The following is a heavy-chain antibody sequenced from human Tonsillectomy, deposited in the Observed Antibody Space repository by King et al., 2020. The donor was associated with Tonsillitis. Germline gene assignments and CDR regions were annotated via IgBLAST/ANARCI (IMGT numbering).Heavy chain of an antibody. CDR1: GYTFTVYY. CDR3: AGDSTVYYYYGMDV. V-gene: IGHV1-2*02. Sequence: VQLVESGAEVKKPGASVKVSCKASGYTFTVYYIHWVRQAPGQGLEWMGWINPKSGGTNYAQKFQGRVTMTRDTSSSTANMEVNRLRSDDTAVYFCAGDSTVYYYYGMDVWGQGTTVTVSS. CDR2: INPKSGGT. D-gene: IGHD4-17*01. J-gene: IGHJ6*02.